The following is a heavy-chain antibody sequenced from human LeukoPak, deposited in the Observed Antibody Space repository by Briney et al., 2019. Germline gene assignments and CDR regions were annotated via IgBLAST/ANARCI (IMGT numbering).Heavy chain of an antibody. CDR2: ISGSGGGA. CDR1: GFTFSSYA. D-gene: IGHD4/OR15-4a*01. J-gene: IGHJ4*02. V-gene: IGHV3-23*01. Sequence: PGGSLRLSCAASGFTFSSYAMSWVRQAPGKGLEWVSAISGSGGGAYYADSVKGLFTISRDNSKNTLYLQMNSLRAEDTAVYYCAKGLWYFDYWGQGTLVTVSS. CDR3: AKGLWYFDY.